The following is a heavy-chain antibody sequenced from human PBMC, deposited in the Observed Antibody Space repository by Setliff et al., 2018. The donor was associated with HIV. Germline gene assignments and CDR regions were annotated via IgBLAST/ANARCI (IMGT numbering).Heavy chain of an antibody. V-gene: IGHV4-59*08. Sequence: PSETLSLTCTVSGGSISSYYWSWIRQSPGKGLEWIGSIYYSGSTNYSPSLKSRVTISVDSSKNQFSLKLTSVTAADTAIYYCARHVRPYPSAWYSTAAWFDPWGQGTLVTVS. CDR2: IYYSGST. CDR3: ARHVRPYPSAWYSTAAWFDP. D-gene: IGHD6-19*01. CDR1: GGSISSYY. J-gene: IGHJ5*02.